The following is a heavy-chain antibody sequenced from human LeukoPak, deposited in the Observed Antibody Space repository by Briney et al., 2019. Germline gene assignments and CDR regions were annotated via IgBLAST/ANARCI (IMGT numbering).Heavy chain of an antibody. Sequence: GASVKASCKASGYTFTGYYMHWVRQAPGQGLEWMGWINPNSGGTNYAQKFQGRVTMTRDTSISTAYMELSRLRSDDTAVYYCARVSLGYSGYEYYFDYWGQGTLVTVSS. CDR1: GYTFTGYY. V-gene: IGHV1-2*02. CDR2: INPNSGGT. CDR3: ARVSLGYSGYEYYFDY. D-gene: IGHD5-12*01. J-gene: IGHJ4*02.